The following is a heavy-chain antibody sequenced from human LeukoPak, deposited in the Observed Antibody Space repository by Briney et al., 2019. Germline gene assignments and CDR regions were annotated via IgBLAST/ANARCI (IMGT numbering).Heavy chain of an antibody. CDR3: AKARQGLRLGESDY. CDR2: ISGSGGST. D-gene: IGHD3-16*01. J-gene: IGHJ4*02. V-gene: IGHV3-23*01. Sequence: GGSLRLSCAASGFTFSSYAMSWVRQAPGKGLEWVSAISGSGGSTYYADSVKGQFTISRDNSKNTLYLQMNSLRAEDTAVYYCAKARQGLRLGESDYWGQGTLVTVPS. CDR1: GFTFSSYA.